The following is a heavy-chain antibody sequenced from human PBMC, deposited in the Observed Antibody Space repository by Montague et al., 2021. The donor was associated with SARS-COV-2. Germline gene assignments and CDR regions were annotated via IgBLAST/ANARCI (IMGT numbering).Heavy chain of an antibody. CDR3: GRGVRYFGSGGWSFYYYGVDV. D-gene: IGHD3-10*01. CDR1: GFTFSQYD. J-gene: IGHJ6*02. CDR2: IGKAGDT. V-gene: IGHV3-13*01. Sequence: SLRLSCAASGFTFSQYDMHWVRQVTGKGLEWASGIGKAGDTHYPGTVRGRFTISREDAKNSLYLQMNSLRAGDTAVYYCGRGVRYFGSGGWSFYYYGVDVWGQGTTVTVSS.